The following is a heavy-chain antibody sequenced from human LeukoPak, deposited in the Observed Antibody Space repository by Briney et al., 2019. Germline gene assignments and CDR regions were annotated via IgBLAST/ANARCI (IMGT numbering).Heavy chain of an antibody. D-gene: IGHD6-13*01. Sequence: SETLSLTCTVSGGSISSGGYYWSWIRQHPGKGLEWIGYIYYSGSTYYNPSLKSRVTISVDTSKNQFSLKLSSVTAADTAVYYCARLSNRYSSSWYGYWGQGTLVTVSS. J-gene: IGHJ4*02. CDR3: ARLSNRYSSSWYGY. CDR2: IYYSGST. V-gene: IGHV4-31*03. CDR1: GGSISSGGYY.